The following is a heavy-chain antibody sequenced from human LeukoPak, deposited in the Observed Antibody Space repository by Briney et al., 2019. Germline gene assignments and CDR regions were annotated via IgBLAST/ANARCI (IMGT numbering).Heavy chain of an antibody. CDR1: GYTFTGYY. V-gene: IGHV1-2*02. CDR2: INPNSGGT. CDR3: ASLTGYDGGYGDYGYNWFDP. J-gene: IGHJ5*02. Sequence: ASVKVSCKASGYTFTGYYMHWVRQAPGQGLEWMGWINPNSGGTNYAQKFQGRVTMTRDTSISTAYTELSRLRSDDTAVYYCASLTGYDGGYGDYGYNWFDPWGQGTLVTVSS. D-gene: IGHD4-17*01.